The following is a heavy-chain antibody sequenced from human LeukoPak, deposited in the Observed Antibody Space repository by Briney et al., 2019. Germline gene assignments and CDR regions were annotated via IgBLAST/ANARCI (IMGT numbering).Heavy chain of an antibody. CDR3: ARFAAGGSYYYYMDV. Sequence: PGGSLRLSCAASGFTFSSYTMNWVRQPPGKGLEWVSNIGTSSTTIYYADSVKGRFTISRDNAKNSLYRQMNSLRADDTAVYYCARFAAGGSYYYYMDVWGKGTTVTVSS. J-gene: IGHJ6*03. V-gene: IGHV3-48*01. CDR2: IGTSSTTI. D-gene: IGHD6-25*01. CDR1: GFTFSSYT.